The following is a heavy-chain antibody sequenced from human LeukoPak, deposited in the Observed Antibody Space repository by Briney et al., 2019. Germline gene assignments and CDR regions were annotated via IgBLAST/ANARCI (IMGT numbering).Heavy chain of an antibody. J-gene: IGHJ5*02. V-gene: IGHV3-21*01. CDR1: GFTFSSYA. D-gene: IGHD2-15*01. CDR2: ISTSSSYI. Sequence: GGSLRLSCAASGFTFSSYAMSWVRQAPGKGLEWVSSISTSSSYIYYADSVRGRFTISRDNAKNSLYLQMNSLRAEDTAVYSCARGADGVSSNSRGWFDPWGQGTLVTVSS. CDR3: ARGADGVSSNSRGWFDP.